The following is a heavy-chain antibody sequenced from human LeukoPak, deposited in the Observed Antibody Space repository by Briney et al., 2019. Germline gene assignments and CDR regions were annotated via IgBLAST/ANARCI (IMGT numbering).Heavy chain of an antibody. D-gene: IGHD3-9*01. CDR2: ISGSGGST. V-gene: IGHV3-23*01. CDR1: GFTFSSYA. CDR3: AKEDLYYDILTGYSPNAFDI. J-gene: IGHJ3*02. Sequence: PGGSLRLSCAASGFTFSSYAMSWVRQAPGKGLEWVSAISGSGGSTYYADSVKGRFTISRDNSKNTLYLQMNSLRAEDTAVYYCAKEDLYYDILTGYSPNAFDIWGQGTMVTVSS.